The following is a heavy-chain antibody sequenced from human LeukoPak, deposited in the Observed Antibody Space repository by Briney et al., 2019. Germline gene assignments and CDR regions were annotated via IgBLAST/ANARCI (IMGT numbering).Heavy chain of an antibody. V-gene: IGHV4-59*08. CDR1: GGSMSSFY. CDR3: ARRVIPNSFDP. J-gene: IGHJ5*02. D-gene: IGHD3-22*01. CDR2: IYYRGST. Sequence: PSETLSLTCTVSGGSMSSFYWGWIRQPPGKGLEWIGYIYYRGSTDYNPSLKSRVSISLDTSKNQFSLKLSSVTAADTAVYYCARRVIPNSFDPWGQGTLVTVSS.